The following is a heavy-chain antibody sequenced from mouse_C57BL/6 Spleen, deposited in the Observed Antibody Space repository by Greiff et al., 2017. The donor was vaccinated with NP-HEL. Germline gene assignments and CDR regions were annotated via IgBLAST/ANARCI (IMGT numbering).Heavy chain of an antibody. CDR2: IDPETGGT. Sequence: QVQLQQSGAELVRPGASVTLSCKASGYTFTDYEMHWVQQTPVHGLEWIGAIDPETGGTAYNQKFKGKAILTADKSSSTAYMELRSLTSEDSAVYYCTRPYYDVGHFDVWGTGTTVTVSS. CDR3: TRPYYDVGHFDV. V-gene: IGHV1-15*01. D-gene: IGHD2-4*01. CDR1: GYTFTDYE. J-gene: IGHJ1*03.